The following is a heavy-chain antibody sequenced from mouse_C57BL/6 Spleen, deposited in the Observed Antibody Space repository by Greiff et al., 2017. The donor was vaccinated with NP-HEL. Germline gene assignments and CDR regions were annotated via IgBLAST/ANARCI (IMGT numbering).Heavy chain of an antibody. Sequence: VQLQQPGAELIKPGASVKLSCKASGYTFTSYWMHWVKQRPGQGLEWIGMIHPNSGSTNYNEKFKSKATLTVDKSSSTAYMQLSSLTSEDSAVYYCADSNYEDFDYWGQGTTLTVSS. J-gene: IGHJ2*01. CDR3: ADSNYEDFDY. D-gene: IGHD2-5*01. V-gene: IGHV1-64*01. CDR2: IHPNSGST. CDR1: GYTFTSYW.